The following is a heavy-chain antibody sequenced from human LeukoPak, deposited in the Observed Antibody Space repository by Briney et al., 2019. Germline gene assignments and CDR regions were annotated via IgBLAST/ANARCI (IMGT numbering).Heavy chain of an antibody. CDR3: ARDSRWELGAFDI. D-gene: IGHD1-26*01. Sequence: GGSLRLSCAASGFTFSSYAMSWVRQAPGKGLEWVANIKQDGSEKYYVDSVKGRFTISRDNAKNSLYLQMNSLRAEDTAVYYCARDSRWELGAFDIWGQGTMVTVSS. J-gene: IGHJ3*02. V-gene: IGHV3-7*01. CDR2: IKQDGSEK. CDR1: GFTFSSYA.